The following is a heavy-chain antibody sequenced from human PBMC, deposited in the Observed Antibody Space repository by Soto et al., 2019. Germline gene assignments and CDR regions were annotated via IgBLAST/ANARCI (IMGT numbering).Heavy chain of an antibody. Sequence: QVQLVQSGAEVKKPGSSVKVSCKASGGTFSSYAISWVRQAPGQGLEWMGGIIPIFGTANYAQKFQGRVTITADESTSTAYMELSSLRSEDTAVYYCARDLERRGYYQYYYHGMDVWGQGTTVTVSS. CDR2: IIPIFGTA. CDR1: GGTFSSYA. V-gene: IGHV1-69*01. D-gene: IGHD3-3*01. J-gene: IGHJ6*02. CDR3: ARDLERRGYYQYYYHGMDV.